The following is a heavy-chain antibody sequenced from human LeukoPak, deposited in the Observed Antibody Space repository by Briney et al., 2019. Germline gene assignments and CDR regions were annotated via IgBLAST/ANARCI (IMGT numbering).Heavy chain of an antibody. CDR2: IYYSGST. D-gene: IGHD6-13*01. CDR3: ARAGGSSSWYRFDY. Sequence: SETLSLTCAVYGGSFSGYYWSWIRQPPGKGLEWIWYIYYSGSTNYKPSLKSRVTISVDTSKNKFSLKLSSVTAADTAVYYCARAGGSSSWYRFDYWGQGTLVTVSS. J-gene: IGHJ4*02. CDR1: GGSFSGYY. V-gene: IGHV4-59*08.